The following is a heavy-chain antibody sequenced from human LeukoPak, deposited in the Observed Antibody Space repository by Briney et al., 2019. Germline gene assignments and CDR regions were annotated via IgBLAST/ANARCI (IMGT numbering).Heavy chain of an antibody. D-gene: IGHD3-10*01. Sequence: GGSLRLSCVASGFSFSSYWMHWVRQAPGKGLVWVSRINSDGSSISYADSVKGRFTISRDNAKNTLYLQMNSLRAEDTAVYYCARSFYYGSGSYRYFDYWGQGALVTVSS. CDR1: GFSFSSYW. V-gene: IGHV3-74*01. CDR2: INSDGSSI. J-gene: IGHJ4*02. CDR3: ARSFYYGSGSYRYFDY.